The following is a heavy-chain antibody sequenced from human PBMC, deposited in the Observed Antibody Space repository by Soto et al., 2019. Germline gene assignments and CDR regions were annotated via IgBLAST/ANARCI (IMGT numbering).Heavy chain of an antibody. V-gene: IGHV4-59*01. CDR2: IYYSGST. CDR1: GGSISSYY. D-gene: IGHD3-10*01. Sequence: QVQLQESGPGLVKPSETLSLTCTVSGGSISSYYWSWIRQPPGKGLEWIGYIYYSGSTNYNPSLKSRVTIPVDTSKNQFSLKLRSVAAADTAGYYCASQVLWFGESTYAYWGQGTLVTVSS. J-gene: IGHJ4*02. CDR3: ASQVLWFGESTYAY.